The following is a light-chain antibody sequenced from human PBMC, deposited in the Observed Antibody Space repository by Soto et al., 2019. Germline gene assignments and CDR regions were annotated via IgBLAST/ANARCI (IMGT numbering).Light chain of an antibody. CDR3: QSYNDWPFA. CDR1: ESLSTF. CDR2: GAS. Sequence: EIVLTQSPGTLSVSPGERVTLSCRASESLSTFLAWYQQKPGQAPRLLIYGASTKATGIPARFSGSGSATDFTLTISSPQSEDSAVYYCQSYNDWPFAFGQGTKLEI. V-gene: IGKV3-15*01. J-gene: IGKJ2*01.